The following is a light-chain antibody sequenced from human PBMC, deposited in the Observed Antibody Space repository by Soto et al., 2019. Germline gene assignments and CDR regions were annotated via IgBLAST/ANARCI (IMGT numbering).Light chain of an antibody. V-gene: IGKV1-33*01. Sequence: DIQMTQSPSSLSASVGDRVTITCQASQDISNYLNWYQQKPGKAPKLLIYDASNLETGVPSRFSGSGSGTDFTFTISSLQPEDIATYYCQQYDNLPVTFGPVTKVYIK. J-gene: IGKJ3*01. CDR2: DAS. CDR1: QDISNY. CDR3: QQYDNLPVT.